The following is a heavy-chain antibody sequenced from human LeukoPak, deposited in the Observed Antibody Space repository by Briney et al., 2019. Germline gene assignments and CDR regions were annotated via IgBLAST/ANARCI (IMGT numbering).Heavy chain of an antibody. CDR1: GCTFSAYA. D-gene: IGHD3-22*01. CDR3: AKGAMPYYDGSGYNYFDY. Sequence: GGSLRLSCTVSGCTFSAYAMSWVRQAPGKGLEWVSAMSGSGGMTYYADSVKGRFSISRDNSKNTLHLQMNSLRAEDTAVYYCAKGAMPYYDGSGYNYFDYWGQGTPVTVSS. J-gene: IGHJ4*02. V-gene: IGHV3-23*01. CDR2: MSGSGGMT.